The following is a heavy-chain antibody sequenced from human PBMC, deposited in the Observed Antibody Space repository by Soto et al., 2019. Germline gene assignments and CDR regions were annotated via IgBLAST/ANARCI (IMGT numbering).Heavy chain of an antibody. CDR1: GFTFSSYG. D-gene: IGHD4-17*01. V-gene: IGHV3-30*18. CDR3: AKDTQILRWTIDY. Sequence: GGSLILSCAASGFTFSSYGMHWVRQAPGKGLEWVAVISYDGSNKYYADSVKGRFTISRDNSKNTLYLQMNSLRAEDTAVYYCAKDTQILRWTIDYWGQGTLVTVSS. CDR2: ISYDGSNK. J-gene: IGHJ4*02.